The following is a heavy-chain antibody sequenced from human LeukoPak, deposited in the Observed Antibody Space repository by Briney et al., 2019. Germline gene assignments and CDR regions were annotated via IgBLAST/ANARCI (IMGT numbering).Heavy chain of an antibody. Sequence: SETLSLTCVLSGASVSSSNWNWIRQLPGNGLEWIGCLSYTGKTDYNPSLTSRVTISLDTSNNQFSLNLSSVTAADTAVYYCARATLSTRTAFDIWGQGTMVTVSP. CDR3: ARATLSTRTAFDI. V-gene: IGHV4-59*02. J-gene: IGHJ3*02. CDR2: LSYTGKT. D-gene: IGHD2-2*01. CDR1: GASVSSSN.